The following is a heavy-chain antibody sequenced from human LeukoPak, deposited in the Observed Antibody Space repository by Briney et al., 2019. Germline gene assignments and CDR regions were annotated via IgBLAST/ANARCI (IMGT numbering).Heavy chain of an antibody. J-gene: IGHJ4*02. CDR1: GGSISGYY. Sequence: PSETLSLTCTVSGGSISGYYWSWIRQPPGQGLEWIGFIYYRGTSKYNPSLMSRATMSVDTSKNQVSLKLSSVTAADTAVYYCARHYCSGGNCYYFDHWGQGTLVTVSS. V-gene: IGHV4-59*08. D-gene: IGHD2-15*01. CDR3: ARHYCSGGNCYYFDH. CDR2: IYYRGTS.